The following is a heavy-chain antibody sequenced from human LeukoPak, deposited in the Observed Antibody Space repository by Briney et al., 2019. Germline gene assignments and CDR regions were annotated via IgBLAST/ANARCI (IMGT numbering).Heavy chain of an antibody. CDR2: ISAYNGNT. CDR1: GYTFTSYG. Sequence: ASVKVSCKASGYTFTSYGISWVRQAPGQGLEWMGWISAYNGNTNYAQKLQGRVTMTTDTSTSTAYMELRSLRSDDTAVYYCARDRDSSGWYGSSSSVWFDPWGQGTLVTVSS. J-gene: IGHJ5*02. CDR3: ARDRDSSGWYGSSSSVWFDP. D-gene: IGHD6-19*01. V-gene: IGHV1-18*01.